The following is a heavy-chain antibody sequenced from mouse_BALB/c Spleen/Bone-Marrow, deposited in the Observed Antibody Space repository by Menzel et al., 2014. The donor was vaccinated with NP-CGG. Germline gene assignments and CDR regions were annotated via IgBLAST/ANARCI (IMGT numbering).Heavy chain of an antibody. D-gene: IGHD2-10*01. V-gene: IGHV1-54*01. CDR3: ARGAYYGNYFDY. CDR2: INPGSGGA. Sequence: QVQLQQSGAELVRPGTSVKVSCKASGYAFTNYLIEWVKRRPGQGLEWIGVINPGSGGANYNEKFKGKATLTADKSSSTAYMQLSSLTSDVSAVYFCARGAYYGNYFDYWGQGTTLTVSS. CDR1: GYAFTNYL. J-gene: IGHJ2*01.